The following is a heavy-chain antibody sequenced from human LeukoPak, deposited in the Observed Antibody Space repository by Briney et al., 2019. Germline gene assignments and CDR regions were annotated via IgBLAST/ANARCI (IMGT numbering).Heavy chain of an antibody. CDR1: GFTFDDYA. D-gene: IGHD2-21*02. CDR2: ISWNSGSI. J-gene: IGHJ4*02. V-gene: IGHV3-9*01. CDR3: AKDIRVVVTSYFDY. Sequence: GGSLRLSCAASGFTFDDYAMHWVRQAPGKGLEWVSGISWNSGSIGYADSVEGRFTNSRDNAKNSLYLQMNSLRAEDTALYYCAKDIRVVVTSYFDYWGQGTLVTVSS.